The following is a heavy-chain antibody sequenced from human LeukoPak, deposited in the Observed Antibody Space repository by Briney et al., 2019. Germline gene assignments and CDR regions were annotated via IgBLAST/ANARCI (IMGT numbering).Heavy chain of an antibody. V-gene: IGHV3-30-3*01. CDR3: ARDRDGYNFPAY. J-gene: IGHJ4*02. CDR1: GFIFSTYA. Sequence: PGRSLRLSCVASGFIFSTYAMHWVRQAPGKGMESVAIIAYDGGNKWYADSVKGHFTISRDNSKNTVYLQINSLRAEDTALYYCARDRDGYNFPAYWGQGTLVTVSS. CDR2: IAYDGGNK. D-gene: IGHD5-24*01.